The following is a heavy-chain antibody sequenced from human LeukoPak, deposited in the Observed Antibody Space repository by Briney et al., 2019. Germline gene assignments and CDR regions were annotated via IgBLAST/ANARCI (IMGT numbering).Heavy chain of an antibody. V-gene: IGHV4-39*01. Sequence: PSETLSLTCTVSGDSISSTTYYWGWIRQPPGKGLEWIVSIYYSGSAYYNPSLKSRVTISVDTAKNQFSLKLSSVTAADTAVYYCARLSGDYVSDFDYWGQGTLVSVSS. CDR2: IYYSGSA. D-gene: IGHD4-17*01. CDR1: GDSISSTTYY. J-gene: IGHJ4*02. CDR3: ARLSGDYVSDFDY.